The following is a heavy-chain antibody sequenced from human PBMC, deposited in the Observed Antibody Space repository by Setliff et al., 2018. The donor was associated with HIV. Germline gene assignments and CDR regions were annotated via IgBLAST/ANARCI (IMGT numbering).Heavy chain of an antibody. D-gene: IGHD2-15*01. V-gene: IGHV3-48*01. CDR2: IALGSTTI. CDR3: SRWPFDS. CDR1: GFTFSAYA. Sequence: GGSLRLSCAASGFTFSAYAMHWVRQAPGKGLEWVSYIALGSTTIYYGDSVRGQFTISRDDARNMVFLQMNSLRAEDTAVYYCSRWPFDSWGQGTQVTVSS. J-gene: IGHJ5*01.